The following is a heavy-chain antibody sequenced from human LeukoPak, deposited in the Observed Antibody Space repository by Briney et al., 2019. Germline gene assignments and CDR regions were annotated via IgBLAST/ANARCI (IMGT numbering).Heavy chain of an antibody. J-gene: IGHJ4*02. CDR3: ARDSRSYSTGTEY. Sequence: GGSLRLSCAASGFTFSLYSMNWVRQAPGKGLEWVAAISYDGSNQYFVDSVRGRFTISRDNSRNTLYLQMNSLRPEDTALYYCARDSRSYSTGTEYWGQGTLVTVSS. CDR2: ISYDGSNQ. CDR1: GFTFSLYS. V-gene: IGHV3-30*03. D-gene: IGHD3-10*01.